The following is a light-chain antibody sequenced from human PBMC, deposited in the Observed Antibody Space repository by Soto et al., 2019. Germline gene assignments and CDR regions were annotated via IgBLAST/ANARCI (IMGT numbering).Light chain of an antibody. J-gene: IGLJ1*01. CDR2: SNN. CDR3: ADWDDSLSGYV. V-gene: IGLV1-47*02. Sequence: QSVLSQPPSASGTPGQRVTISCSGSSSNIGINFVYWYQQLPGAAPKLLIYSNNQRLSGVPDRFTGSRSGTSASLAIRGLQSEDEADYYCADWDDSLSGYVFGGGTKLTVL. CDR1: SSNIGINF.